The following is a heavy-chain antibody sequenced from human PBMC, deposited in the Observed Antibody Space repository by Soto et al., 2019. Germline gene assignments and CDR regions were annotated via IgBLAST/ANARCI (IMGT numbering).Heavy chain of an antibody. V-gene: IGHV4-39*01. CDR3: ARPSPRYCSGGSCLEFPDAFDI. D-gene: IGHD2-15*01. CDR2: IYYSGST. Sequence: PSETLSLTCTVSGGSISSNSYYWGWIRQPPGKRLEWIGTIYYSGSTYYDPSLKSRVAISVDTSKNQFSLKLSSVTAADTAVYYCARPSPRYCSGGSCLEFPDAFDIWGQGTMVTVSS. CDR1: GGSISSNSYY. J-gene: IGHJ3*02.